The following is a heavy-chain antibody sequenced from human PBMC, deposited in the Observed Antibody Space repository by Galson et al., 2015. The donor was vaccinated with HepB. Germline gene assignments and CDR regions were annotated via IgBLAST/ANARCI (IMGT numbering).Heavy chain of an antibody. V-gene: IGHV1-46*03. CDR1: GYTFTSYY. CDR3: AREGGDDYSNRTPPDY. D-gene: IGHD4-11*01. CDR2: INPSGGST. J-gene: IGHJ4*02. Sequence: SVKVSCKASGYTFTSYYMHWVRQAPGQGLEWMGIINPSGGSTSYAQKFQGRVTMTRDTSTSTVYMELSSLRSEDTAVYYCAREGGDDYSNRTPPDYWGQGTLVTVSS.